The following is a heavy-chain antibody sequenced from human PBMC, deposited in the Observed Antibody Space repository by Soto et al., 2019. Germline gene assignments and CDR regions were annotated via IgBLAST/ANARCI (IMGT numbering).Heavy chain of an antibody. CDR2: INAGNGNT. J-gene: IGHJ5*02. CDR1: GYIFARYA. Sequence: ASVKVSCKASGYIFARYAIHWVRQAPGHTFEWMGSINAGNGNTKYSQKFQGRLTIATDTYATTAYMELSSLKSEDTAVYYCARWRGGDSSTCYFWLDHWGQGTLVTVSS. V-gene: IGHV1-3*01. CDR3: ARWRGGDSSTCYFWLDH. D-gene: IGHD2-2*01.